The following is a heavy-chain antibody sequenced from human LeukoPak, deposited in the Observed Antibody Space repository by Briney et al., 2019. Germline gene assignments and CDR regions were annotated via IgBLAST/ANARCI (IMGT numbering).Heavy chain of an antibody. Sequence: SETLSLTCAVYGGSFSGCYWSWIRQPPGKGLEWIGEINHSGSTNYNPSLKSRVTISVDTSKNQFSLKLSSVTAADTAVYYCARGAQGYSSSWYKFDPWGQGTLVTVSS. J-gene: IGHJ5*02. CDR1: GGSFSGCY. D-gene: IGHD6-13*01. CDR3: ARGAQGYSSSWYKFDP. CDR2: INHSGST. V-gene: IGHV4-34*01.